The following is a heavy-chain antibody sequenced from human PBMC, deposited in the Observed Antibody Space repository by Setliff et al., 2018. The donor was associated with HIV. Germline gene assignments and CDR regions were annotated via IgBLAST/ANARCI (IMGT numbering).Heavy chain of an antibody. Sequence: SLRLSCAASGFTFTNFEFNWVRQAPGKGLEWISYINTTSSPIYDADSVKGRFTISRDNAKNSVYLQMNSLRDEDTAVYYCARDDPPGGNDYWGPGTLVTVSS. V-gene: IGHV3-48*03. J-gene: IGHJ4*02. CDR3: ARDDPPGGNDY. D-gene: IGHD2-15*01. CDR1: GFTFTNFE. CDR2: INTTSSPI.